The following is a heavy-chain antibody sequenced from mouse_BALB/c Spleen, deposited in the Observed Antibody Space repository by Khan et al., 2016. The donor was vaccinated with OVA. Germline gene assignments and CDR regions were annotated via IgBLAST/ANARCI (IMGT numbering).Heavy chain of an antibody. Sequence: ELVESGGGLVKPGGSLKLSCAASGFTFSDYYMYWVRQTPEKRLEWVATISDGGSYTYYPDSVKGRFTISRDDVKNILYLQMSSLKSEDTAMYYCARGYYGDPFAYWGQGTLVTVSA. D-gene: IGHD2-13*01. CDR2: ISDGGSYT. CDR3: ARGYYGDPFAY. J-gene: IGHJ3*01. V-gene: IGHV5-4*02. CDR1: GFTFSDYY.